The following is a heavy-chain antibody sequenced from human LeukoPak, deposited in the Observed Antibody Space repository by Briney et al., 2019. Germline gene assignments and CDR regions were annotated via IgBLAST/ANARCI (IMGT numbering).Heavy chain of an antibody. D-gene: IGHD4-23*01. Sequence: GGSLRLSSAASGFTFDDYAMHWVRQAPGKGLEWASGISWNSGSIGYADSVKGRFTISRDNAKNSLYLQMNSLRAEDTALYYCAKITVVTPDDAFDIWGQGTMVTVSS. V-gene: IGHV3-9*01. CDR3: AKITVVTPDDAFDI. CDR1: GFTFDDYA. CDR2: ISWNSGSI. J-gene: IGHJ3*02.